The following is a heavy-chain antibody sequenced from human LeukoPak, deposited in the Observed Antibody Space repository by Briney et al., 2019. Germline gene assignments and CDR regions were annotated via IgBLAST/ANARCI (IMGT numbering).Heavy chain of an antibody. D-gene: IGHD6-19*01. Sequence: ASVKVSCKASGYTFTSYGISWVRQATGQGLEWMGWMNPNSGNTGYAQKFQGRVTITRNTSISTAYMELSSLRSEDTAVYYCARVGLRDSSGHLRGFDYWGQGTLVTVSS. J-gene: IGHJ4*02. CDR1: GYTFTSYG. CDR3: ARVGLRDSSGHLRGFDY. V-gene: IGHV1-8*03. CDR2: MNPNSGNT.